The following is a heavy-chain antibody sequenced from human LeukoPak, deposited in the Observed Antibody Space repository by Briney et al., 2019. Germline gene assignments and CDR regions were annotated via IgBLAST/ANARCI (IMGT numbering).Heavy chain of an antibody. CDR2: IYYSGST. J-gene: IGHJ4*02. CDR1: GGSISSYY. Sequence: SETLSLTCTVSGGSISSYYWSWIRQPPGKGLEWIGYIYYSGSTNYNPSLKSRVTISVDTSKNQFSLKLSSVTAADTAVYYCAQDILTGYSQWGQGTLVTVSS. CDR3: AQDILTGYSQ. V-gene: IGHV4-59*12. D-gene: IGHD3-9*01.